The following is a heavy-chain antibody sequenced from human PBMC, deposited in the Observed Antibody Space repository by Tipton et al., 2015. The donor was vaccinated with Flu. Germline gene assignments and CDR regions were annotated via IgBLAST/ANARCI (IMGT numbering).Heavy chain of an antibody. D-gene: IGHD6-19*01. Sequence: QSGPEVKKPGASVKVSCKASGYTFTSYGISWVRQAPGQGLEWMGGIIPIFGTANYAQKFQGRVTITADESTSTAYMELSSLRSEDTAVYYCARESLTSGAYYYMDVWGKGTTVTVSS. J-gene: IGHJ6*03. V-gene: IGHV1-69*13. CDR2: IIPIFGTA. CDR3: ARESLTSGAYYYMDV. CDR1: GYTFTSYG.